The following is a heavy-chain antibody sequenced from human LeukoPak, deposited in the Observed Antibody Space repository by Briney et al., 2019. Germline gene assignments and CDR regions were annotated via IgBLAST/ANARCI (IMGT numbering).Heavy chain of an antibody. D-gene: IGHD3-22*01. CDR3: ARDGSSGYTPFDY. J-gene: IGHJ4*02. CDR1: GGSISSYY. V-gene: IGHV4-59*01. Sequence: SETLSLTCTVSGGSISSYYWSWIRQPPGKGLEWIGYIHYSGSTNYNPSLKSRVTISVDMSKNQFSLKLSSVTAADTAVYYCARDGSSGYTPFDYWGQGTLVTVSS. CDR2: IHYSGST.